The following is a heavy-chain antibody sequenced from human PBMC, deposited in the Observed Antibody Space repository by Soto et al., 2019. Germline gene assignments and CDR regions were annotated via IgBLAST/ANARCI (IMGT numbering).Heavy chain of an antibody. V-gene: IGHV3-48*03. CDR1: GFTRSNYE. CDR3: ARERGGLSGADV. J-gene: IGHJ6*02. D-gene: IGHD1-26*01. Sequence: PGGSLRLSCAGSGFTRSNYEMNWVRQAPGKGLEWVSYISTGGSSIYYADSVKGRFTIARDNGKNSVYLQMSSLRAEDTATYYCARERGGLSGADVWGQGTTVSAP. CDR2: ISTGGSSI.